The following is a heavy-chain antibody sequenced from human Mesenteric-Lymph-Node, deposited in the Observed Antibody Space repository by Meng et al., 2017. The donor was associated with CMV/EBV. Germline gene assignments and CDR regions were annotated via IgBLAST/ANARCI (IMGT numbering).Heavy chain of an antibody. CDR3: ARVRWGFGESEDY. CDR2: INTKTGNP. D-gene: IGHD3-10*01. CDR1: GYIFTTYA. Sequence: KASGYIFTTYAMNWVRQAPGQGLEWMGWINTKTGNPTYAQDFTGRFVFSLDTSVNTAYREINSLKADDTAVYYCARVRWGFGESEDYWGQGTLVTVSS. V-gene: IGHV7-4-1*02. J-gene: IGHJ4*02.